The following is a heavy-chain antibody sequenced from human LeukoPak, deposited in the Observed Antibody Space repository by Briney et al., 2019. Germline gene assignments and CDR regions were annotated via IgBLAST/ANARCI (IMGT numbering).Heavy chain of an antibody. J-gene: IGHJ4*02. CDR1: VFTFSSYE. CDR2: ISSSGSTI. V-gene: IGHV3-48*03. D-gene: IGHD2-15*01. Sequence: PGGSLRLSCAASVFTFSSYEMNWVRQAPATGLEWVSYISSSGSTIYYADSVKGRFTISRDNAKNSLYLQMNSLRAEDTAVYYCARDSTVVAAFDYWGQGTLVTVSS. CDR3: ARDSTVVAAFDY.